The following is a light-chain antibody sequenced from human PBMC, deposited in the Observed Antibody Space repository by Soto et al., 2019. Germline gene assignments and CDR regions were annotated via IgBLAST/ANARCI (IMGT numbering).Light chain of an antibody. CDR2: EVS. CDR3: TSYAGSNSYV. Sequence: QSALTQHPSASGSPGQSVTISCTGTSSDIGGYTYVSWHQHHPGKAPKLMIYEVSKRPSGVPDRFSGSKSGNTASLTVSGLQAEDEADYYCTSYAGSNSYVFGTGTKLTVL. J-gene: IGLJ1*01. CDR1: SSDIGGYTY. V-gene: IGLV2-8*01.